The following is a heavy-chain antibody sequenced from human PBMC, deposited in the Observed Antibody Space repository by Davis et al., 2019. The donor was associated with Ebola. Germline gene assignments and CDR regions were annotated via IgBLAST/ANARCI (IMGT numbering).Heavy chain of an antibody. CDR1: GFTFSSYA. D-gene: IGHD2-21*02. J-gene: IGHJ3*01. V-gene: IGHV3-23*01. CDR3: AKDTANIWFDV. Sequence: GGSLRLSCAASGFTFSSYAMSWVRQAPGKGLEWVSTFGTSGDTYYADSVKGRFTISRDNSRNTLYLQMNGLRVEDTAMYYCAKDTANIWFDVWGQGTMVTVSS. CDR2: FGTSGDT.